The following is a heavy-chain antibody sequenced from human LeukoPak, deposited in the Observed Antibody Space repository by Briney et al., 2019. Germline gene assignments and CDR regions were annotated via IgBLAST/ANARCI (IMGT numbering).Heavy chain of an antibody. CDR2: FDPEDGET. CDR1: GGTFSSYV. J-gene: IGHJ4*02. V-gene: IGHV1-24*01. CDR3: ATVYLNYGSGSFYLDY. Sequence: ASVKVSCKASGGTFSSYVINWVRQAPGQGLEWMGGFDPEDGETIYAQKFQGRVTMTEDTSTDTAYMELSSLRSEDTAVYYCATVYLNYGSGSFYLDYWGQGTLVTVSS. D-gene: IGHD3-10*01.